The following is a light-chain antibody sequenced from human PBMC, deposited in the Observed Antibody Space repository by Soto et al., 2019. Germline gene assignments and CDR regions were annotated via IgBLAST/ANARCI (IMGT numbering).Light chain of an antibody. J-gene: IGKJ5*01. V-gene: IGKV1-39*01. CDR2: TAS. Sequence: DIRMTQSPCSLSASVGDTVTITGRASQSISSHLNWYQQKPGKAPNLLMYTASNLQSGVPSRFSGSGSGTDFTLTISSLQPEDFATYYCQQSYSTPISFGQGTRLEIK. CDR1: QSISSH. CDR3: QQSYSTPIS.